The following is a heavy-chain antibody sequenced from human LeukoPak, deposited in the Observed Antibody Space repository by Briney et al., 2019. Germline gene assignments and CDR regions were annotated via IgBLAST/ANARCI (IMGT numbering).Heavy chain of an antibody. CDR2: ISGSGGNT. V-gene: IGHV3-23*01. CDR1: GFTFSSYA. Sequence: AGSLTLSCAASGFTFSSYAMSWVRQPPGQGLGWVSAISGSGGNTYYADSVKGRFTISRDNSKNTLYLQMNSLRAVDTAVYYCAKEIQHWGQGTLVTVSS. CDR3: AKEIQH. J-gene: IGHJ1*01.